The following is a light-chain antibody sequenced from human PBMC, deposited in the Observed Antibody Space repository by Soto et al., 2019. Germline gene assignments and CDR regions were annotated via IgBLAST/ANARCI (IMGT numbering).Light chain of an antibody. Sequence: SYELTQPPSVSVAPGQTARITCGGNNIGGKSLHWYQQKPGQAPVLVVYDDGDRPSGIPERFSGSNSGNTATLTISRVEAGDEADYYCQVWDNTSDHYVFGTGTKVTVX. V-gene: IGLV3-21*02. CDR1: NIGGKS. J-gene: IGLJ1*01. CDR3: QVWDNTSDHYV. CDR2: DDG.